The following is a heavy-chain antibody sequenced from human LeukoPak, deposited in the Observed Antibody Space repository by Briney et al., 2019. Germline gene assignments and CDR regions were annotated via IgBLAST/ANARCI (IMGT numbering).Heavy chain of an antibody. V-gene: IGHV7-4-1*02. CDR2: IHPSTGNP. CDR3: ARAYQHLGELSLPHY. D-gene: IGHD3-16*02. Sequence: GASVKVSCKASGYTFTNYAMNWVRQAPGQGLEWMGWIHPSTGNPTYAQGFTGRFVLSLDTSVSTTYLQISSLKAEDTAVYYCARAYQHLGELSLPHYWGQGTLVTVSS. CDR1: GYTFTNYA. J-gene: IGHJ4*02.